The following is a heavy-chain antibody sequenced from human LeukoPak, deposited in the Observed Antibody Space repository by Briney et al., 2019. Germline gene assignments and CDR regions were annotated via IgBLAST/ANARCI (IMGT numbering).Heavy chain of an antibody. D-gene: IGHD5-12*01. CDR1: GFTFSAYS. V-gene: IGHV3-20*01. J-gene: IGHJ3*01. CDR3: ARDYGYSGYSP. Sequence: GGSLRLSCAASGFTFSAYSMNWVRQAPGKGLEWVSGINWNGGSTGYADSVKGRFTISRDNAKNSLYLQMNSLRAEDTALYHCARDYGYSGYSPWGQGTMVTVSS. CDR2: INWNGGST.